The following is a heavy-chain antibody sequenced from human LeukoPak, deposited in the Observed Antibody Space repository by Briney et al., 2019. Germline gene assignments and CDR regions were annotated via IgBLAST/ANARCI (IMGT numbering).Heavy chain of an antibody. J-gene: IGHJ4*02. CDR1: GFTFSSYA. Sequence: GRSLRLSCAASGFTFSSYAMSWVRQAPGKGLEWVSAISGSGGSTYYADSVKGRFTISRDNSKNTLYLQMNSLRAEDTAVYYCAKDLRYYDSSGYDYWGQGTLVTVSS. V-gene: IGHV3-23*01. CDR3: AKDLRYYDSSGYDY. CDR2: ISGSGGST. D-gene: IGHD3-22*01.